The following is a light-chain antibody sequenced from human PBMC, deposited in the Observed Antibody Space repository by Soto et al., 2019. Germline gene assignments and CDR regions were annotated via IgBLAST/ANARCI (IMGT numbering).Light chain of an antibody. CDR2: AAS. J-gene: IGKJ4*01. CDR3: QQDNSFPLT. V-gene: IGKV1-12*01. CDR1: QGISGW. Sequence: DIQMTQSPSSVSASVGDRVTITCRASQGISGWLAWYQHKPGEATNLLIYAASSLQSGVPSRFSGSGSGTDFTLTISSLQPEDFATYYCQQDNSFPLTFGGGTKVQIK.